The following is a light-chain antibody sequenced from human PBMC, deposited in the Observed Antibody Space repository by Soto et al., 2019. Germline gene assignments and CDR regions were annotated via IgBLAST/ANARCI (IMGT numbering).Light chain of an antibody. CDR1: SSDVGSYKY. Sequence: QYALTQPPSASGSPGQSVTISCTGTSSDVGSYKYVSWYQQYPGKAPKLMIYEVTKRPSGVPDRFSGSKSGNTASLTVSGLQAEAEADYYCTSYVGNDIWVFGGGTKVTVL. V-gene: IGLV2-8*01. J-gene: IGLJ3*02. CDR3: TSYVGNDIWV. CDR2: EVT.